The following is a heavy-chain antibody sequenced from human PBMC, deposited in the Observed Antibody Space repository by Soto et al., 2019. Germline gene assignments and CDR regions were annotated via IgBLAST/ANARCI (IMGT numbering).Heavy chain of an antibody. Sequence: LSLTCTVSGGSISSGGYYWSWVRQHPGKGLEWIGYIYYSGSTYYNPSLKSRVTISVDTSKNQFSLKLSSVTAADTAVYYCARDQGGCSGGSCHNWFDPWGQGTLVTVSS. V-gene: IGHV4-31*03. D-gene: IGHD2-15*01. CDR1: GGSISSGGYY. J-gene: IGHJ5*02. CDR2: IYYSGST. CDR3: ARDQGGCSGGSCHNWFDP.